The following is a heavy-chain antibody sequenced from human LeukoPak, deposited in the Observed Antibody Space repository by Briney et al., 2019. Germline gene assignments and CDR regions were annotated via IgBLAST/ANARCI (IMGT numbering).Heavy chain of an antibody. CDR1: GYTFSNYG. J-gene: IGHJ4*02. CDR3: AREGSYSWTFDY. Sequence: ASVKVSCKASGYTFSNYGISWVRQAPGQGLEWMGIINPSGGSTSYAQKFQGRVTMTRDTSTSTVYMELSSLRSEDTAVYYCAREGSYSWTFDYWGQGTLVTVSS. D-gene: IGHD1-1*01. CDR2: INPSGGST. V-gene: IGHV1-46*01.